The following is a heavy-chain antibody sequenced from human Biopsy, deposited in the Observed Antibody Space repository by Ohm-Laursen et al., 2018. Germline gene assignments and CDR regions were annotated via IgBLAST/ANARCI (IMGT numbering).Heavy chain of an antibody. Sequence: SSVKVSCKASGDSFTSYAIGWVREAPGQGLEWMGGIIPIPNVATYAQKFQGRITITADESTSTAFMELSSLTSDDTAVYFCARGEGSSWFDPWGHGTLVTVSS. CDR2: IIPIPNVA. CDR3: ARGEGSSWFDP. V-gene: IGHV1-69*01. CDR1: GDSFTSYA. J-gene: IGHJ5*02. D-gene: IGHD1-26*01.